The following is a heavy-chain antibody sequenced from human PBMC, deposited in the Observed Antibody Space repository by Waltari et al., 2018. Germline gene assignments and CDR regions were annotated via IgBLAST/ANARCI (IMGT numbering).Heavy chain of an antibody. CDR3: ARRMGRYFDY. CDR1: GYSIISGYY. Sequence: QVQLQESGPGLVKPSETLSLTCAVSGYSIISGYYWGWIRQPPGKGLEWIGSIYHRGSTCYHPALKSRVTISVETSKNQFSLKLSSVSAADTAVYYCARRMGRYFDYWGQGTLVTVSS. D-gene: IGHD3-16*01. V-gene: IGHV4-38-2*01. CDR2: IYHRGST. J-gene: IGHJ4*02.